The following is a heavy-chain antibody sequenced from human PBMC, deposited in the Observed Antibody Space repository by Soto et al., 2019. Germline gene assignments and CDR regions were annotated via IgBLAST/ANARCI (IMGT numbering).Heavy chain of an antibody. CDR2: LYWNDDE. D-gene: IGHD1-26*01. V-gene: IGHV2-5*01. J-gene: IGHJ5*02. CDR1: GFSINTGGVG. Sequence: QITLRESGPTLVKPTQTLTLSCTLSGFSINTGGVGVGWIRQPPGQAPEWLAPLYWNDDEWYIPSLRYRLCVTKDASENRVVLTMTHLDPTDTGTYYCAKRREIINKLFCDPLGQGALVTVSS. CDR3: AKRREIINKLFCDP.